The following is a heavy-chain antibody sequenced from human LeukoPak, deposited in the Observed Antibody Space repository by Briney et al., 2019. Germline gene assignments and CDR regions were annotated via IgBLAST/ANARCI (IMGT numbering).Heavy chain of an antibody. CDR3: ARWRYSSSPELDI. CDR2: IYYSGST. J-gene: IGHJ3*02. CDR1: GGSISSYY. V-gene: IGHV4-59*08. Sequence: SETLSLTCTVSGGSISSYYWSLIRQPAGKGLEWIGYIYYSGSTNYNPSLKSRVTISVDASKNQFSLKLSSGTAADTAVYYCARWRYSSSPELDIWGQGTMVTVSS. D-gene: IGHD6-13*01.